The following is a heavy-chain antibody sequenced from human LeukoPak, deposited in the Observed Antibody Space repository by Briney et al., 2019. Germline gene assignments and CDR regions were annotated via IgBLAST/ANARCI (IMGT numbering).Heavy chain of an antibody. CDR1: GFTFTDYA. V-gene: IGHV3-23*01. Sequence: GGSLRLSCATSGFTFTDYAMNWVRQAPGKGLEWVSAISGIATGGNTYYRHSVKGQFTISRDNPKNMLYLEMNSLRAEDTAVYYCAKGTTDYGSGYAMDVWGKGTTVTVSS. J-gene: IGHJ6*04. CDR2: ISGIATGGNT. D-gene: IGHD3-10*01. CDR3: AKGTTDYGSGYAMDV.